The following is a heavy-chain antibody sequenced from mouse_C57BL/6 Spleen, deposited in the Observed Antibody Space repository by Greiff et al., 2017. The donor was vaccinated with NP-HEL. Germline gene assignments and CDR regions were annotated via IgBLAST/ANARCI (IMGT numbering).Heavy chain of an antibody. J-gene: IGHJ3*01. D-gene: IGHD2-12*01. V-gene: IGHV6-3*01. CDR2: IRLKSDNYAT. CDR3: TPAYSSAWFAY. Sequence: VQLQESGGGLVQPGGSMKLSCVASGFTFSNYWMNWVRQSPEKGLEWVAQIRLKSDNYATHYAESVKGRFTISRDDSKSSVYLQMNNLRAEDTGIYYCTPAYSSAWFAYWGQGTLVTVSA. CDR1: GFTFSNYW.